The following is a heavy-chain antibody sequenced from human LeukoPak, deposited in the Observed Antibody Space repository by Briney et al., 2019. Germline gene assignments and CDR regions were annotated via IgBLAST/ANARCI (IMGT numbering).Heavy chain of an antibody. J-gene: IGHJ4*02. D-gene: IGHD3-10*01. CDR1: GGSISSGDYY. CDR3: ARADDYYGSGSYYRGFGY. CDR2: IYYSGST. V-gene: IGHV4-30-4*01. Sequence: SETPSLTCTVSGGSISSGDYYWSWIRQPPGKGLEWIGYIYYSGSTYYNPSLKSRVTISVDTSKNQFSLKLSSVTAADTAVYYCARADDYYGSGSYYRGFGYWGQGTLVTVSS.